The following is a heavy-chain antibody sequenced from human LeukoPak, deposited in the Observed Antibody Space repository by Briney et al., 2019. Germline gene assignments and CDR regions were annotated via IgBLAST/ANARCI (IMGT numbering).Heavy chain of an antibody. Sequence: ASVKVSCKAFGYTFTSNYMHWVRQAPGQGPEWMGVISPSGGSTTYAQKFQGRVTMTRDTSISTAYMELSRLRSDDTAVYYCARDRGNYGSGSYYNDYWGQGTLVTVSS. CDR1: GYTFTSNY. D-gene: IGHD3-10*01. CDR2: ISPSGGST. J-gene: IGHJ4*02. V-gene: IGHV1-2*02. CDR3: ARDRGNYGSGSYYNDY.